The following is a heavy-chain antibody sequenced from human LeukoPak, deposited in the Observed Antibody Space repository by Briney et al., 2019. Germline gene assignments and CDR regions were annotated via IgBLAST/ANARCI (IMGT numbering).Heavy chain of an antibody. CDR2: IYYSGST. CDR1: GGSISSDSYY. D-gene: IGHD3-10*01. CDR3: ARNRYYYGSGNYGVPNWFDP. V-gene: IGHV4-39*01. Sequence: NPSETLSLTCTVSGGSISSDSYYWNWIRQPPGKGLEWIGSIYYSGSTYYNPSLRSRVTISVDTSKNQFSLKLSSVTAADTAVYYCARNRYYYGSGNYGVPNWFDPWGQGTLVTVSS. J-gene: IGHJ5*02.